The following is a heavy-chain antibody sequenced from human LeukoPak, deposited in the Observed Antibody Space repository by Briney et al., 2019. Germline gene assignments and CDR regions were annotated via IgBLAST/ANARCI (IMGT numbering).Heavy chain of an antibody. CDR2: ISDSFRIT. D-gene: IGHD5-12*01. Sequence: GASLRLSCAASGFPFSSYAMSWVCQPPGKGLECVSTISDSFRITDDADSVKGRFTISRDNSKNTLYLQMNTLRAEDTAVYYCARDLVAISHQYMSPNWFDPWGQGTLVTVSS. CDR3: ARDLVAISHQYMSPNWFDP. V-gene: IGHV3-23*01. CDR1: GFPFSSYA. J-gene: IGHJ5*02.